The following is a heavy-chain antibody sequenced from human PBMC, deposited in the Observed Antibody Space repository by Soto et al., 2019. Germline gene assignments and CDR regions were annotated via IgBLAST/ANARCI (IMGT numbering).Heavy chain of an antibody. Sequence: SETLSLTCAVSGGSISSGGYSWSWIRQPPGKGLEWIGYMYHSGSTNYNPSLKSRVTISVDTSKNQFSLKLSSVTAADTAVYYCARYRSTSAALGFDYWGQGALVTVSS. J-gene: IGHJ4*02. CDR2: MYHSGST. CDR1: GGSISSGGYS. V-gene: IGHV4-30-2*02. CDR3: ARYRSTSAALGFDY. D-gene: IGHD2-2*01.